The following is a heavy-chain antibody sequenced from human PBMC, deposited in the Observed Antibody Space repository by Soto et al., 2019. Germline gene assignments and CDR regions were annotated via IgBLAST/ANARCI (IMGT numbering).Heavy chain of an antibody. CDR2: ISGSGGST. D-gene: IGHD6-19*01. CDR1: GFTFSSYA. J-gene: IGHJ6*02. V-gene: IGHV3-23*01. Sequence: EVQLLESGGGLVQPGGSLRLSCAASGFTFSSYAMSWVRQAPGKGLEWVSAISGSGGSTYYADSVKGRFTISRDNSKNTLYLQMNSLRAEDTAVYYCAKISSSDRSYYYYGMDVWGQGTTVTVSS. CDR3: AKISSSDRSYYYYGMDV.